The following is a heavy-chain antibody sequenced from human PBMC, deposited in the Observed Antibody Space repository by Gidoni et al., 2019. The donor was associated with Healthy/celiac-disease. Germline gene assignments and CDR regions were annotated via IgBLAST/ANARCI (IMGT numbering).Heavy chain of an antibody. CDR1: GSTFHSHA. J-gene: IGHJ4*02. CDR3: AKSTTSPYIYGSSGQNYFDY. D-gene: IGHD3-22*01. V-gene: IGHV3-23*01. Sequence: EVQLLEPGGGLVQPGGSLRLPCAASGSTFHSHAMSWVRQAPGKGLEWVSAMSGSGGRTYNADTVRGRFTISRDNSKSTLYLQMNSLRAEDTAVYYCAKSTTSPYIYGSSGQNYFDYWGQGTLVTVSS. CDR2: MSGSGGRT.